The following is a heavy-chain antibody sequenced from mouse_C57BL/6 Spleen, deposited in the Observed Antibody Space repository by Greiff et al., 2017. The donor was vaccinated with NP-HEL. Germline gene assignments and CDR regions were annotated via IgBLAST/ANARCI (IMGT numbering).Heavy chain of an antibody. D-gene: IGHD1-1*02. CDR2: ISDGGSYT. V-gene: IGHV5-4*01. J-gene: IGHJ3*01. Sequence: EVMLVESGGGLVKPGGSLKLSCAASGFTFSSYAMSWVRQTPEKRLEWVATISDGGSYTYYPANVQGRFTISRDNAKNNLYLQMSHLKSEDTAMYYCAREENYLFAYWGQGTLVTVSA. CDR1: GFTFSSYA. CDR3: AREENYLFAY.